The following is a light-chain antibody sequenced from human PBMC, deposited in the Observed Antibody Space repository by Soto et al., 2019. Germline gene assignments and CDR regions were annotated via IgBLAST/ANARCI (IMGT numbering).Light chain of an antibody. CDR1: NVGGKS. Sequence: SYDLTQPPSVSVAPGQTARITCGGDNVGGKSVQWYQQKPGQAPVLVLYDARDRPSWIPERFSGSNSGNTATLIISSVEDGDEADFYCQVWDTITDQYIFGSGTKVTVL. CDR3: QVWDTITDQYI. V-gene: IGLV3-21*02. J-gene: IGLJ1*01. CDR2: DAR.